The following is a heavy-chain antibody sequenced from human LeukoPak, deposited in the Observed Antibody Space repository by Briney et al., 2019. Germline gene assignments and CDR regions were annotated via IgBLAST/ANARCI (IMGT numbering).Heavy chain of an antibody. Sequence: PETLSLTCAVYGGSFSGYYWSWIRQPPGKGLEWIGEINHSGSTNYNPSLKSRVTISVDTSKNQFSLKLSSVTAADTAVYYCARGLTRTYYYYYGMDVWGQGTTVTVSS. D-gene: IGHD3-3*01. CDR2: INHSGST. J-gene: IGHJ6*02. CDR3: ARGLTRTYYYYYGMDV. V-gene: IGHV4-34*01. CDR1: GGSFSGYY.